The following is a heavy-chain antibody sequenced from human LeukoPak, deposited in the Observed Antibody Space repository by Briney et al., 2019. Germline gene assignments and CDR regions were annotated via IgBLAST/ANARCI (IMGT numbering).Heavy chain of an antibody. J-gene: IGHJ4*02. D-gene: IGHD6-19*01. CDR3: ARDPGRGQWLGY. CDR2: ISSSSSYI. CDR1: GFTFSWYG. V-gene: IGHV3-21*01. Sequence: GGSLRLSCAASGFTFSWYGMHWVRQAPGKGLEWVSSISSSSSYIYYADSVKGRFTISRDNAKNSLYLQMNSLRAEDTAVYYCARDPGRGQWLGYWGQGTLVTVSS.